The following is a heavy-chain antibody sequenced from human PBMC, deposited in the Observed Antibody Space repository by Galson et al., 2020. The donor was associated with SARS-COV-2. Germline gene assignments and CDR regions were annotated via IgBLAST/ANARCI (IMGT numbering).Heavy chain of an antibody. CDR2: IYWDDDE. CDR3: AHVLYVESSGYCGVDY. V-gene: IGHV2-5*02. D-gene: IGHD3-22*01. Sequence: SGPTLVKPTQTLTLTCTFSGFSLSSSGVGVGWIRQPPGKALEWLAHIYWDDDEHYSPSLKSRLTITKATSKNQVVLTMTNMDPGDTGTYFCAHVLYVESSGYCGVDYGCQGTRVIVSS. J-gene: IGHJ4*02. CDR1: GFSLSSSGVG.